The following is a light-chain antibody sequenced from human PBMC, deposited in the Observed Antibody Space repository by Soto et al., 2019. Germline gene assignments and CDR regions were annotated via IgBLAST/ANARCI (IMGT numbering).Light chain of an antibody. CDR3: HHYET. J-gene: IGKJ1*01. V-gene: IGKV3-15*01. CDR1: QRISRN. CDR2: DAS. Sequence: EIVMTQSPSTLSVSPGESATLSCRASQRISRNLAWYQQKPGQAPRLLIYDASTRATAIPARFSGSGSGTEFTLTISRLEPEDFTVYYCHHYETFGQGTKVDIK.